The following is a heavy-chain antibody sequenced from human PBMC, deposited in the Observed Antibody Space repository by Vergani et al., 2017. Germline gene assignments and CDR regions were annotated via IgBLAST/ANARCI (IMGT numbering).Heavy chain of an antibody. D-gene: IGHD2-21*01. V-gene: IGHV3-15*07. CDR3: TTDXRYCGDGSCYWIRDHHYYGMDV. J-gene: IGHJ6*02. CDR2: IKSTFDRGTT. Sequence: LQLQESGPGLVKPSETLSLTCTVSGGSISSSSYYWGWIRQPPGKGLEWVGRIKSTFDRGTTDYAAAVKGRFTISRDDSKNTLFLQMNGLKTEDIGVYDCTTDXRYCGDGSCYWIRDHHYYGMDVWGQGTTVTVSS. CDR1: GGSISSSSYY.